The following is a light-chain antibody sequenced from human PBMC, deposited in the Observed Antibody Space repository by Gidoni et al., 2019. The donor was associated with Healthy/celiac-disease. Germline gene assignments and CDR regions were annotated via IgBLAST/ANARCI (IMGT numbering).Light chain of an antibody. CDR3: QQYGSSPLT. CDR2: GAS. CDR1: QSVSSSY. V-gene: IGKV3-20*01. J-gene: IGKJ4*01. Sequence: EIVLTQSPGTLSLSPGERATIHCRASQSVSSSYLAWYQQKPGQAPRLLIYGASSRATGIPDRFSGSGSGTDFTLTISRLEPEDFAVYYCQQYGSSPLTFGGXTKVEIK.